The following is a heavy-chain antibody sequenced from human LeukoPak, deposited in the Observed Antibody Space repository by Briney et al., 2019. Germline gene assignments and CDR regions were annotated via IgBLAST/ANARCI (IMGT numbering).Heavy chain of an antibody. V-gene: IGHV3-48*03. D-gene: IGHD2-21*02. CDR2: ISSSGSTI. CDR1: GFTFSSYE. CDR3: ARELPREVTLDY. Sequence: GGSLRLSCAASGFTFSSYEMNWVRQASGKGLEWVSYISSSGSTIYYADSVKGRFTISRDNAKNTLYLEMKSLRVEDTAVYYCARELPREVTLDYWGQGTLVTVSP. J-gene: IGHJ4*01.